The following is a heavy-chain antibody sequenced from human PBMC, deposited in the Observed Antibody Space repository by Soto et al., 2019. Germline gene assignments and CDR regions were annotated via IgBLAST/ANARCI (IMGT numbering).Heavy chain of an antibody. CDR3: ARDRGGVGATQGPWFDP. Sequence: GGSLRLSCAASGFTFSSYAMHWVRQAPGRGLEWVAVISYDGSNKYYADSVKGRFTISRDNSKNTLYLQMNSLRAEDTAVYYCARDRGGVGATQGPWFDPWGQGTLVTVSS. D-gene: IGHD1-26*01. V-gene: IGHV3-30-3*01. J-gene: IGHJ5*02. CDR2: ISYDGSNK. CDR1: GFTFSSYA.